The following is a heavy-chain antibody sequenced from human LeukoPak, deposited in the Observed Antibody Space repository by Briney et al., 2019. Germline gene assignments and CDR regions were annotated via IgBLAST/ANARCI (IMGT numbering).Heavy chain of an antibody. CDR1: GFTFSSYA. Sequence: GGSLRLSCAASGFTFSSYAMSWVRQAPGQGLEWVSTISGSGGSTYYADSVKGRFTISRDNSKNTLYLQMNSLRAEDPAVYYXXXXXAGTEYFQHWGQGTLVTVSS. J-gene: IGHJ1*01. D-gene: IGHD6-19*01. V-gene: IGHV3-23*01. CDR2: ISGSGGST. CDR3: XXXXAGTEYFQH.